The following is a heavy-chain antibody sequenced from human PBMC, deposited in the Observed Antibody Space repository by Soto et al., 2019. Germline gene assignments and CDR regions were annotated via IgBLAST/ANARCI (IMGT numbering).Heavy chain of an antibody. V-gene: IGHV1-18*01. Sequence: QAQLVQSGAEMKKPGASVKVSCKASGYTLSNYGISWVRQAPGQGLEWMGWSSTYNGNKKYAKKFPDRVTITTDTSTSTTYMELRSLRSDDTAVYYCVRDHHDFSSDYHYYHMDVWGKGTTVTVSS. CDR1: GYTLSNYG. D-gene: IGHD3-3*01. J-gene: IGHJ6*03. CDR2: SSTYNGNK. CDR3: VRDHHDFSSDYHYYHMDV.